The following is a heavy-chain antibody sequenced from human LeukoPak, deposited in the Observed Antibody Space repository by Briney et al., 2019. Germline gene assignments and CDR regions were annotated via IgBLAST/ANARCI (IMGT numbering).Heavy chain of an antibody. V-gene: IGHV3-21*01. CDR3: ARPIAVAGPFDY. Sequence: PGGSLRLSCAASGFTFSNYAMHWVRQAPGKGLEWVSSISSSSSYIYYADSVKGRFTISRDNAKNSLYLQMNSLRAEDTAVYYCARPIAVAGPFDYWGQGTLVTVSS. CDR2: ISSSSSYI. D-gene: IGHD6-19*01. J-gene: IGHJ4*02. CDR1: GFTFSNYA.